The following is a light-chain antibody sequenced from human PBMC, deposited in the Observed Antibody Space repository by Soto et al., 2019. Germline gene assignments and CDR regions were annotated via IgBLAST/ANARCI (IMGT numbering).Light chain of an antibody. V-gene: IGKV3-15*01. J-gene: IGKJ1*01. CDR1: HDIRSN. CDR3: QQYHNLPPWT. Sequence: EIVMTQSPATLSVSPGERATVSCRASHDIRSNLAWYQQRPGQAPRLLIYGASTRAPGIPARFSGSGSGTEFTLTISSLQSEDFAVYHCQQYHNLPPWTFGQGTKVEIK. CDR2: GAS.